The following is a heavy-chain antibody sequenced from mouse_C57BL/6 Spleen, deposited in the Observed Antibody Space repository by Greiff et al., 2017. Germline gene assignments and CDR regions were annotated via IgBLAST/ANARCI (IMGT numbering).Heavy chain of an antibody. Sequence: QVQLQQSGPELVKPGASVKISCTASGYAFSSSWMNWVKQRPGKGLEWIGRIYPGDGDTNYNGKFKGKATLTADKSSSTAYMQLSSLTSEDSAVYFCAGSDYDDGEGFAYWGQGALVTVSA. CDR1: GYAFSSSW. CDR3: AGSDYDDGEGFAY. V-gene: IGHV1-82*01. CDR2: IYPGDGDT. J-gene: IGHJ3*01. D-gene: IGHD2-4*01.